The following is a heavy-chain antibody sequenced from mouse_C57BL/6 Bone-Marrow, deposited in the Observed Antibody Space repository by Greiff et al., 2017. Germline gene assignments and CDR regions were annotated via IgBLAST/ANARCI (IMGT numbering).Heavy chain of an antibody. CDR3: TTAVGAPFAY. J-gene: IGHJ3*01. CDR2: IDPENGGT. D-gene: IGHD3-3*01. Sequence: VQLKQSGAELVRPGASVKLSCTASGFTFKDDYMPWVKQRPEQGLEWIGWIDPENGGTEYATKFQGKAPITADTSSNTASLRLSSLTSEDTAVYYCTTAVGAPFAYWGQGTLVTVSA. CDR1: GFTFKDDY. V-gene: IGHV14-4*01.